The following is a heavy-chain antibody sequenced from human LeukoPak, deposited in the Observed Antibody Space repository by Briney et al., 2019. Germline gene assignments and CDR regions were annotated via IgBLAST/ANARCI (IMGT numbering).Heavy chain of an antibody. Sequence: SGESLKISCKGSGYSFTSYWIGWVRQMPGKGLEWMGIIYPGDSDTRYSSSFQGQVTISADKSISTAYLQWSSLKASDTAMYYCARGAYCSGGSCQINWFDPWGQGTLVTVSS. D-gene: IGHD2-15*01. CDR3: ARGAYCSGGSCQINWFDP. J-gene: IGHJ5*02. CDR1: GYSFTSYW. V-gene: IGHV5-51*01. CDR2: IYPGDSDT.